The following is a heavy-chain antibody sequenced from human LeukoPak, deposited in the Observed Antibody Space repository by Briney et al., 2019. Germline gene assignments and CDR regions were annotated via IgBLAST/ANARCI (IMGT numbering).Heavy chain of an antibody. D-gene: IGHD6-13*01. CDR1: GFTFSSYA. Sequence: GGSLRLSCAASGFTFSSYAMSWVRHAPGKGLEWVSAISGSGGSTYYADSVKGRFTISRDNSKNTLYLQMNSLRAEDTAVYYCAKDPDSSSWYPWGQGTLVTVSS. CDR3: AKDPDSSSWYP. V-gene: IGHV3-23*01. CDR2: ISGSGGST. J-gene: IGHJ5*02.